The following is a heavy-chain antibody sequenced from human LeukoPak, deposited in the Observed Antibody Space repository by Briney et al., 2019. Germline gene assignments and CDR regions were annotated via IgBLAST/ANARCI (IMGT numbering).Heavy chain of an antibody. J-gene: IGHJ4*02. V-gene: IGHV1-8*01. D-gene: IGHD2-2*02. CDR2: MNPNSGNT. CDR3: ARGLAVVVPAAIGY. CDR1: GYTFTSYD. Sequence: ASVKVSCKASGYTFTSYDINWVRQATGQGLEWMGWMNPNSGNTGYAQKFQGRVTMTRDTSISTAYMELSRLRSDDTAVYYCARGLAVVVPAAIGYWGQGTLVTVSS.